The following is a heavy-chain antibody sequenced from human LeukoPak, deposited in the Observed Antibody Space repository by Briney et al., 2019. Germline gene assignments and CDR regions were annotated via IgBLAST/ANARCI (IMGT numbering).Heavy chain of an antibody. J-gene: IGHJ4*02. Sequence: GGSLRLSCVTSGFTFSCYAFHWVRQAPGKGLEWVATMSFDVNNKYYADSVRGRFTISRDNSKNTLYLQMNSLGAEDTAVYSCARGYCTSSSCYNDYWGQGTLVTVSS. CDR1: GFTFSCYA. CDR3: ARGYCTSSSCYNDY. CDR2: MSFDVNNK. D-gene: IGHD2-2*02. V-gene: IGHV3-30*04.